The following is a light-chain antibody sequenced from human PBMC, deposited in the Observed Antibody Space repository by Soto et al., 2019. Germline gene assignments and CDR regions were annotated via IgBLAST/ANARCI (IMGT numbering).Light chain of an antibody. V-gene: IGLV4-69*02. Sequence: QLVLTQSPSASASLGASVKLTCTLSNGYSSNAIAWHQQQPEKGPRYLMKVNSDGSGSHTKGARIPDRFSGSSSGAERYLTISSLQSEDEADYYCQAWDTGIRVFGGGTRLTVL. CDR1: NGYSSNA. J-gene: IGLJ2*01. CDR2: VNSDGSGSH. CDR3: QAWDTGIRV.